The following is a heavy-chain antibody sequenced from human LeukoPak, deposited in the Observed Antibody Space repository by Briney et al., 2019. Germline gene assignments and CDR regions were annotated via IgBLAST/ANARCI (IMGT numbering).Heavy chain of an antibody. J-gene: IGHJ5*02. D-gene: IGHD3-16*02. Sequence: ASVKVSCKASGYTFTRYGISWVRQAPGQGLEWMAWISADTGNTNYAQKLQGRVTLTTDTSTNTAYMELRRLRSDDTAVCYCARMGFGNYDYVRGTYRTYNWFDPWGQGTLVTVSS. CDR1: GYTFTRYG. V-gene: IGHV1-18*01. CDR3: ARMGFGNYDYVRGTYRTYNWFDP. CDR2: ISADTGNT.